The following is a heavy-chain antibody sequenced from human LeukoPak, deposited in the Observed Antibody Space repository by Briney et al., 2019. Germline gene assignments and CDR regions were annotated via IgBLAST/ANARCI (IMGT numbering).Heavy chain of an antibody. D-gene: IGHD3-22*01. V-gene: IGHV2-5*02. Sequence: SGPTPVNPTQTLTLTCTFSGFSLSTSGVGVGWIRQPPGKALEWLALIFWDDDKRYSPSLKSRLTITKDTYKNQVVLTVTNMDPVDTATYYCAHKLRNYYDASGSQFDYWGQGTLVTVSS. J-gene: IGHJ4*02. CDR1: GFSLSTSGVG. CDR2: IFWDDDK. CDR3: AHKLRNYYDASGSQFDY.